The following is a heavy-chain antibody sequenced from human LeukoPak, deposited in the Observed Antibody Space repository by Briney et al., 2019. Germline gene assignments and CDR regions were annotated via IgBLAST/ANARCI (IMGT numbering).Heavy chain of an antibody. CDR3: AREAQHLF. J-gene: IGHJ4*02. Sequence: ASVKVSCKASGYTFTDYYIHWLRQAPGQGLEGMGWINPNSGATKYAQIFQGRVTVTRDTSISTAYMELSRLTSDDTAVYYCAREAQHLFWGQGTLVTVSS. CDR1: GYTFTDYY. CDR2: INPNSGAT. V-gene: IGHV1-2*02.